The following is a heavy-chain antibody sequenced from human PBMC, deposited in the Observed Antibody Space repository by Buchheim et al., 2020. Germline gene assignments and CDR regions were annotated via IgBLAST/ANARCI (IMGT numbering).Heavy chain of an antibody. D-gene: IGHD4-17*01. V-gene: IGHV4-61*01. CDR2: IYYSGST. Sequence: QVQLQESGPGLVKPSETLSLTCTVSGGSVSSGSYYWSWIRQPPGKGLEWIGYIYYSGSTNYNPSLKSRVTISVDTSKNQFSLKLSSVTAADTAVYYCARAGSYGELSPCDYWGQGTL. CDR3: ARAGSYGELSPCDY. CDR1: GGSVSSGSYY. J-gene: IGHJ4*02.